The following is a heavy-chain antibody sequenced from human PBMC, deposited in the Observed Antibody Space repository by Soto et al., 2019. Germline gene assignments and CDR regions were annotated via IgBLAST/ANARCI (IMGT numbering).Heavy chain of an antibody. CDR3: ARESHDILTGPPWVWYFDL. J-gene: IGHJ2*01. Sequence: QVQLQQWGAGPLRPLETLSLTCGVSGGSFSGYYWAWIRQSPGKGLEWIGEINDRGSINYNPSLKSRVSTPVDTSKNHYSLNLRSVTAADTAVYYCARESHDILTGPPWVWYFDLWGRGTLVTVSS. CDR1: GGSFSGYY. CDR2: INDRGSI. D-gene: IGHD3-9*01. V-gene: IGHV4-34*01.